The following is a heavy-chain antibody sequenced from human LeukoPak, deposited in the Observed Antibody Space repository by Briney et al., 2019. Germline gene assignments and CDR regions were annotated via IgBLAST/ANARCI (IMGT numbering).Heavy chain of an antibody. CDR1: GLIFGLYA. CDR3: TRGVYQLLYFDY. V-gene: IGHV3-49*04. Sequence: GGSHRLSCTASGLIFGLYAMSWVRPAPENGLEWVAFIRSIAYGATTEYAASVKDRFTISRDDSKRIAYLQMNSLKTDDTAVYYCTRGVYQLLYFDYWGQGALVTVSS. D-gene: IGHD6-13*01. CDR2: IRSIAYGATT. J-gene: IGHJ4*02.